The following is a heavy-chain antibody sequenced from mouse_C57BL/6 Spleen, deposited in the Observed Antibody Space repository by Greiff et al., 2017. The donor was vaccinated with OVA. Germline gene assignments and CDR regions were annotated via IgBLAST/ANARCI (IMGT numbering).Heavy chain of an antibody. Sequence: QVQLQQPGAELVRPGPSVKLSCKASGYTFTSYWMHWVKQRPGQGLEWIGVIDPSDSYTNYNQKFKGKATLTVDTSSSTAYMQLSSLTSEDSAVYYCARTTTVVEGRAWFAYWGQGTLVTVSA. V-gene: IGHV1-59*01. J-gene: IGHJ3*01. CDR3: ARTTTVVEGRAWFAY. CDR2: IDPSDSYT. CDR1: GYTFTSYW. D-gene: IGHD1-1*01.